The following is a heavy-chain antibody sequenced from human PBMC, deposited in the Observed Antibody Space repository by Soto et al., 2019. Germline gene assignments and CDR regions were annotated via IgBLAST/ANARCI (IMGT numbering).Heavy chain of an antibody. J-gene: IGHJ3*02. CDR2: INPATGAA. D-gene: IGHD3-3*01. V-gene: IGHV1-2*02. Sequence: QLHLVQSGAVVKKPGASVTVSCSASGYPVTAYYMHWVRQAPGRGLEWMGGINPATGAAKYTQTFRGRVTMTRDTSTSTVFMELSGLTSEDTAVFYCARGGGVGVAGSAAFDMWGRGTLVTVSS. CDR1: GYPVTAYY. CDR3: ARGGGVGVAGSAAFDM.